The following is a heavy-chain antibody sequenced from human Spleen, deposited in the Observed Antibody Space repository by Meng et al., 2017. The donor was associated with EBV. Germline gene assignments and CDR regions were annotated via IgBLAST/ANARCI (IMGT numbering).Heavy chain of an antibody. J-gene: IGHJ4*02. V-gene: IGHV4-30-2*01. D-gene: IGHD2-15*01. Sequence: QLQLQESGSGLVTPSHTWSLSFAVSGGSISSGGYSWSWIRQPPGKGLEWIGYIYHSGSTYYNPSLKIRVTISVDRSKNQFSLKLSSVTAADTAVYYCARDSGVRGEWGQGTLVTVSS. CDR2: IYHSGST. CDR1: GGSISSGGYS. CDR3: ARDSGVRGE.